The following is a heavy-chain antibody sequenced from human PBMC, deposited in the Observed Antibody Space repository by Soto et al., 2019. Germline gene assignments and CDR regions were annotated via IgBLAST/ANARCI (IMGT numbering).Heavy chain of an antibody. CDR3: ARETDILTRYALFDP. Sequence: ASVKVSCKASGYTFTSYGISWVRQAPGQGLEWMGWISAYNGNTNYAQKLQGRVTMTTDTSTSTAYMELRSLRSDDTAVYYCARETDILTRYALFDPWGQGTLVIVSS. D-gene: IGHD3-9*01. CDR2: ISAYNGNT. CDR1: GYTFTSYG. J-gene: IGHJ5*02. V-gene: IGHV1-18*01.